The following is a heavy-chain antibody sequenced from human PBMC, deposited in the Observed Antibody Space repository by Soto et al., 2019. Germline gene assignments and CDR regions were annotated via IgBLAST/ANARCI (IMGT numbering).Heavy chain of an antibody. CDR2: IDHSGYT. Sequence: QVQLQQWGAGLLKPSETLSLTCAVYGGSFSGYYWNWIRQPPGKGLEWIGEIDHSGYTNYNPSLKSRVPISVDTSKNQCSLRLTSVPAADTAVYYCARVRDCFDPWGQGTLVTVSS. J-gene: IGHJ5*02. D-gene: IGHD3-3*01. V-gene: IGHV4-34*01. CDR3: ARVRDCFDP. CDR1: GGSFSGYY.